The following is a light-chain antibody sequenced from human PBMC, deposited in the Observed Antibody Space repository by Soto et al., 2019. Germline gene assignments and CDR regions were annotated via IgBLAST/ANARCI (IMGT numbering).Light chain of an antibody. V-gene: IGKV3-20*01. CDR3: QQYGSSPFT. J-gene: IGKJ3*01. CDR1: QSVSSNY. CDR2: GAS. Sequence: EIVLTQSPGTLSLSPGERATLSCRASQSVSSNYLAWYQQKPGQAPRLLIYGASSRATGIPARFSGSGSGADFTLTISRLEPEDFAVYSCQQYGSSPFTFGPGTKVDIK.